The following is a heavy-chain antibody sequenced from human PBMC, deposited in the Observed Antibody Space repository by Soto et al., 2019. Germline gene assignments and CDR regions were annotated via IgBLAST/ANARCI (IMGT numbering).Heavy chain of an antibody. J-gene: IGHJ4*02. CDR1: GFTFSSYS. CDR2: ISSSSSYI. D-gene: IGHD1-26*01. CDR3: AHRASLDFDY. Sequence: GGSLRLSCAASGFTFSSYSMNWVRQAPGKGLEWVSSISSSSSYIYYADSVKGRFTISRDNAKNSLYLQMTNMDPVDTATYYCAHRASLDFDYWGQGTLVTVSS. V-gene: IGHV3-21*03.